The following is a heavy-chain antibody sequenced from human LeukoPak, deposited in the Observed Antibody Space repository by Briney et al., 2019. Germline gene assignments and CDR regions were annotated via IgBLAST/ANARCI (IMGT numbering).Heavy chain of an antibody. CDR2: IYYSGST. V-gene: IGHV4-61*01. D-gene: IGHD1-26*01. J-gene: IGHJ4*02. CDR1: GGSVSSGSYY. Sequence: PSETLSLTCTVSGGSVSSGSYYWSWIRQPPGKGLEWIGYIYYSGSTNYNPSLKSRVTISVDTSKNQFSLKLSSVTAADTAVYYCARGNPEWELPFDYWGQGTLVTVSS. CDR3: ARGNPEWELPFDY.